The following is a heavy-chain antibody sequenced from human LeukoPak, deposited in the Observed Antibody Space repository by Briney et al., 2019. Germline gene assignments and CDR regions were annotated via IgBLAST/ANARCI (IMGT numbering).Heavy chain of an antibody. Sequence: GSLRLSCAASGFNFRNYVMSWVRQAPGKGLEWVSTISGSTGSGGKTYYADSVKGRFTISRDNSKNTLYLQMNSLKAEDTAVYYCLRGGWGSLLDYWGQGTLVTVSS. CDR3: LRGGWGSLLDY. CDR2: ISGSTGSGGKT. CDR1: GFNFRNYV. J-gene: IGHJ4*02. D-gene: IGHD6-19*01. V-gene: IGHV3-23*01.